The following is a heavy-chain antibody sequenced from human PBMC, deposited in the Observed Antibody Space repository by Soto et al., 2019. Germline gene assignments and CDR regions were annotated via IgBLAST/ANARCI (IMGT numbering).Heavy chain of an antibody. CDR1: GGSISSYY. CDR2: IYYSGST. CDR3: AGVRKGYYDSSGYYPFDY. D-gene: IGHD3-22*01. J-gene: IGHJ4*02. V-gene: IGHV4-59*01. Sequence: PSETLSLTCTVSGGSISSYYWSWIRQPPGKGLEWIGYIYYSGSTNYNPSLKSRVTISVDTSKNQFSLKLSSVTAADTAVYYCAGVRKGYYDSSGYYPFDYWGQGTLVTVSS.